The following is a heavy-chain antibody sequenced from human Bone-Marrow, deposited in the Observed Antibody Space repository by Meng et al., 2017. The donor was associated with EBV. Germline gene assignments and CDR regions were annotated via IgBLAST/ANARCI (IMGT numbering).Heavy chain of an antibody. J-gene: IGHJ4*02. CDR3: WGDLDHGSH. V-gene: IGHV3-73*02. CDR2: IENKPNKYAT. Sequence: EVNLGEFGGGWVQPGGSLKISCGASGFIFSYSAMHWVRQASGKGLEWVGRIENKPNKYATVYTASVKGRFTISRDDSKNTAYLQMNSLRTEDTAIYYCWGDLDHGSHWGQGTLVTVSS. CDR1: GFIFSYSA. D-gene: IGHD3-10*01.